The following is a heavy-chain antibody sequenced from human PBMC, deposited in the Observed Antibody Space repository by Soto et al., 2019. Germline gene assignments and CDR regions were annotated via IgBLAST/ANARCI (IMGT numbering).Heavy chain of an antibody. V-gene: IGHV3-21*01. J-gene: IGHJ6*02. CDR1: GFTFSSYS. Sequence: PGGSLRLSCAASGFTFSSYSMNWVRQAPGKGLEWVSSISSSSSYIYYADSVKGRFTISRDNAKNSLYLQRNSLRAEDTAVYYCASLRRSKGSSWRYYYYGMDVWGQVTTVTV. D-gene: IGHD6-13*01. CDR2: ISSSSSYI. CDR3: ASLRRSKGSSWRYYYYGMDV.